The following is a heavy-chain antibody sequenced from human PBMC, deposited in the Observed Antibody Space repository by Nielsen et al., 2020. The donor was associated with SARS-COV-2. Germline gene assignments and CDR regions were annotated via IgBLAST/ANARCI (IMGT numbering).Heavy chain of an antibody. V-gene: IGHV3-7*03. CDR2: INPDGTEK. CDR3: ARVDSTRVFAILHWFDP. J-gene: IGHJ5*02. D-gene: IGHD2-21*01. CDR1: GFTFSSYI. Sequence: GGSLRLSCAASGFTFSSYIMYWVRQAPGKGLEWVVNINPDGTEKNYVDSVKGRFTISRDNAKNSLSLQMSTLRVEDTAVYYCARVDSTRVFAILHWFDPWGQGTLVTVSS.